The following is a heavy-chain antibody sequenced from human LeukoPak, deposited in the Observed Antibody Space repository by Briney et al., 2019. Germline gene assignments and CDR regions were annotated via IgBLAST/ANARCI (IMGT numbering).Heavy chain of an antibody. CDR2: IWYDGSNK. CDR1: GFTFSSYG. CDR3: ARDNVGYSYGYNY. D-gene: IGHD5-18*01. Sequence: GGSLTLSCAASGFTFSSYGMHWVRQAPGKGLEWVAVIWYDGSNKYYADSVKGRFTISRDNSKNTLYLQMNSLRAEDTAVYYCARDNVGYSYGYNYWGQGTLVTVPS. J-gene: IGHJ4*02. V-gene: IGHV3-33*01.